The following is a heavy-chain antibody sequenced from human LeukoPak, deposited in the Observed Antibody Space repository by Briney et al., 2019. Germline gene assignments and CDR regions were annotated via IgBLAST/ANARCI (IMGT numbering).Heavy chain of an antibody. V-gene: IGHV3-48*04. D-gene: IGHD5-12*01. CDR2: ISSSSSTI. CDR1: GFTFSSYS. Sequence: GGSLRLSCAASGFTFSSYSMNWVRQAPGKGLECVSYISSSSSTIYYADSVKGRFTISRDNAKNSLYLQMNSLRAEDTALYYCAKDTGIVATTVDYWGQGTLVTVSS. CDR3: AKDTGIVATTVDY. J-gene: IGHJ4*02.